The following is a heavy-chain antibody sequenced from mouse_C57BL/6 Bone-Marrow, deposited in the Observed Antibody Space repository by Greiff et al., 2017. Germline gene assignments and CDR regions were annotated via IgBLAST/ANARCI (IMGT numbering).Heavy chain of an antibody. V-gene: IGHV5-17*01. Sequence: EVQGVESGGGLVKPGGSLKLSCAASGFTFSDYGMHWVRQAPEKGLEWVAYISSGSSTIYYADTVKGRFTISRDNAKNTLFLQRTSLGSEDAAMYYCASSGTTVPFAYWGQGTLVTVSA. CDR1: GFTFSDYG. D-gene: IGHD1-1*01. CDR3: ASSGTTVPFAY. J-gene: IGHJ3*01. CDR2: ISSGSSTI.